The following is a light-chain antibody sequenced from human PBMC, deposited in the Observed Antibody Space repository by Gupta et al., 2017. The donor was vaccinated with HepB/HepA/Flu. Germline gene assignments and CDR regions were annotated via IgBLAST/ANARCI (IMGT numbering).Light chain of an antibody. CDR1: ALSKQY. CDR2: KDN. Sequence: SNELTQAPSVPVSPAQTASITSPGDALSKQYGYWYQQKAGQAPLLAIFKDNERPSGIPERFSASSSGTTFTLTISGVQAEDEADYYCQSVDITGTHSHVVFGGGTKLTVL. V-gene: IGLV3-25*03. CDR3: QSVDITGTHSHVV. J-gene: IGLJ2*01.